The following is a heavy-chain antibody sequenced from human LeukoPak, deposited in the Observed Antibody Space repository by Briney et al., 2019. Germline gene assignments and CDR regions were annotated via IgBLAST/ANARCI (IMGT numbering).Heavy chain of an antibody. CDR3: ARNTAALSHTTI. CDR1: GGSISNYY. D-gene: IGHD6-13*01. J-gene: IGHJ4*02. Sequence: SETLSLTCTVSGGSISNYYWTWVRQPPGKRLEWIGFIFHSENTNYNPSLKSRVTISVDTSKNQFSLKLSSVTAADTAVYYCARNTAALSHTTIWGQGTLVTVFS. CDR2: IFHSENT. V-gene: IGHV4-59*08.